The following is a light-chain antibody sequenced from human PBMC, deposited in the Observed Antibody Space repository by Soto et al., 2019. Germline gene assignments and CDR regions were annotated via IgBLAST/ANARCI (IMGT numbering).Light chain of an antibody. V-gene: IGLV4-69*02. J-gene: IGLJ3*02. CDR1: SGHATYA. CDR2: VDSDGSL. Sequence: QSVLTQSPSASASLGASVKLTCTLSSGHATYAIAWHQQQPQKGPRFLMKVDSDGSLIKGDGVPDRFSGSSSGAERYLTISSLQSEDEADYYCQSWGSGGVFGGGTKVTVL. CDR3: QSWGSGGV.